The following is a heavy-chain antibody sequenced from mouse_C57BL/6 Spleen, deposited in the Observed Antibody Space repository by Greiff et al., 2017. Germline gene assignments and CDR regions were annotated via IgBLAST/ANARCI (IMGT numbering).Heavy chain of an antibody. V-gene: IGHV1-80*01. CDR3: ARDYSTSYAMDY. Sequence: QVQLQQSGAELVKPGASVKISCKASGYAFSSYWMNWVKQRPGKGLEWIGQIYPGDGDTNYNGKFKGKATLTADKSSSTAYMQLSSLTSEDSAVYFCARDYSTSYAMDYWGQGTSVTVSS. J-gene: IGHJ4*01. D-gene: IGHD2-5*01. CDR2: IYPGDGDT. CDR1: GYAFSSYW.